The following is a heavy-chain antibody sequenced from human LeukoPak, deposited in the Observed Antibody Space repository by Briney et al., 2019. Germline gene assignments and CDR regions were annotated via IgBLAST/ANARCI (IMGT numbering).Heavy chain of an antibody. CDR1: GFTFDDYA. CDR2: ISWNSGST. V-gene: IGHV3-9*01. J-gene: IGHJ4*02. Sequence: PGRSLRLSCAASGFTFDDYAMHWVRQAPGKGLEWVSGISWNSGSTYYADSVKGRFTISRDNSKNTLYLQMNSLRAEDTAVYYCAKREVSREYYFDYWGQGTLVTVSS. CDR3: AKREVSREYYFDY.